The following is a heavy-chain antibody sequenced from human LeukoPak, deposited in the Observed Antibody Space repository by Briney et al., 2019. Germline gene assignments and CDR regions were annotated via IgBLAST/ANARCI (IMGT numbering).Heavy chain of an antibody. CDR2: SIPIFGTA. J-gene: IGHJ4*02. V-gene: IGHV1-69*05. CDR3: ARGLAAVPYYFDY. CDR1: VYDCINYG. D-gene: IGHD6-13*01. Sequence: SVKLSCKASVYDCINYGISWVRQAPGQGIEWMGRSIPIFGTANYAQKFQGRVTITTDESTSTAYMALSSLRSEDTAVYYCARGLAAVPYYFDYWGQGTLVTVSS.